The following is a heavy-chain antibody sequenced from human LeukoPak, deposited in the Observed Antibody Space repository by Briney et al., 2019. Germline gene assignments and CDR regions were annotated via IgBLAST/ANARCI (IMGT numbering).Heavy chain of an antibody. CDR3: ARVHSGSYYGIDY. V-gene: IGHV3-11*01. CDR1: GFTFSDYY. Sequence: GGSLRLSCAASGFTFSDYYMSWIRQAPGKGLEWVSHISSSGSTIYYADSVKGRFTISRDNANNSLYLQMNSLRAEDTAVYYCARVHSGSYYGIDYWGQGTLVTVSS. J-gene: IGHJ4*02. D-gene: IGHD3-10*01. CDR2: ISSSGSTI.